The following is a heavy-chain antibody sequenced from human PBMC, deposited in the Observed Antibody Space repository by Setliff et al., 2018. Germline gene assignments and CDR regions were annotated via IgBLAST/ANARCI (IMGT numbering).Heavy chain of an antibody. V-gene: IGHV3-7*01. CDR2: IKQDGSEK. J-gene: IGHJ4*02. CDR3: ARDGGEY. D-gene: IGHD3-16*01. CDR1: GFTFSRYW. Sequence: GGSLRLSCAASGFTFSRYWMSWVRQAPGKGLEWVANIKQDGSEKYYVDSVKGRFTISRDNAKNLPYLQMNSLRAEDTAVYYCARDGGEYWGQGTLVTVSS.